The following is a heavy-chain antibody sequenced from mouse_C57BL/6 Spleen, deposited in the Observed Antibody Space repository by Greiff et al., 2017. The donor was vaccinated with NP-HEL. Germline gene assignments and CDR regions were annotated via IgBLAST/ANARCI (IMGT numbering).Heavy chain of an antibody. V-gene: IGHV2-2*01. CDR1: GFSLTSYG. CDR2: IWSGGST. CDR3: GRKEDYDPCFAY. Sequence: QVQLKESGPGLVQPSQRLSITCTVSGFSLTSYGVHWVRQSPGKGLEWLGVIWSGGSTDYNAAFISRLSISKGNSKSQVFFKMTSLQADDTAIYYCGRKEDYDPCFAYWGQGTLVTVSA. J-gene: IGHJ3*01. D-gene: IGHD2-4*01.